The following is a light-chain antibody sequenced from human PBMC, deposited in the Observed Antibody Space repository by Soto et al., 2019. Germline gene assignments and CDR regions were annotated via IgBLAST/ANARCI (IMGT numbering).Light chain of an antibody. CDR1: ESVRNY. J-gene: IGKJ2*01. V-gene: IGKV3-11*01. CDR3: QQRSNWPPT. CDR2: DAS. Sequence: EIVLTQSPATLSLSPRERATLSCRASESVRNYLAWDQQRPGQAPRLLIFDASRWATGIPARFSGSGSGTDFTLTISGLEPEDFAVYSCQQRSNWPPTFGQGTTLEI.